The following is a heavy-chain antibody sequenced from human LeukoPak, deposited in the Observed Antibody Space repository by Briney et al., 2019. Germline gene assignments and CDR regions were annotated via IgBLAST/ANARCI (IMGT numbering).Heavy chain of an antibody. CDR1: GFTVSSNY. V-gene: IGHV3-66*01. Sequence: SGGSLRLSCAASGFTVSSNYMSWVRQAPGKGLEWVSVIYSGGSTYYADSVKGRFTISRDNSKNTLYLQMNSLRAEDTAVYYCARMRDGYNPPLGYWGQGTLVTVSS. D-gene: IGHD5-24*01. J-gene: IGHJ4*02. CDR3: ARMRDGYNPPLGY. CDR2: IYSGGST.